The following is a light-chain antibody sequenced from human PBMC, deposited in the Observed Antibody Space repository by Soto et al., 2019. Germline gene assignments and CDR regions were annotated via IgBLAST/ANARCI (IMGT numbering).Light chain of an antibody. V-gene: IGLV1-44*01. CDR3: AAWDDSLNGVL. CDR2: SNN. CDR1: SSNIGINT. J-gene: IGLJ2*01. Sequence: QSVLTQPPSASGTPGQRVTISCSGSSSNIGINTVNWYQQLPGTAPKLLIYSNNQRPPGVTDRFSGSKSGTSASLAISGLQSEDEADYYCAAWDDSLNGVLFGGGTKLTVL.